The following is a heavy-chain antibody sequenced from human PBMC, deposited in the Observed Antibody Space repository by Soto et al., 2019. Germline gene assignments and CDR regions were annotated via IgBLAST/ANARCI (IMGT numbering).Heavy chain of an antibody. J-gene: IGHJ4*02. D-gene: IGHD2-21*02. V-gene: IGHV1-2*02. Sequence: GASEKVSCKASGYTFTGYYMHWVRQAPGQGLEWMGWINPSNGDTNYAQKFQGRVTITRDTSASTAYMELSSLRSEDTAVYYCARSIVVVTALDYWGQGTLVTVSS. CDR3: ARSIVVVTALDY. CDR2: INPSNGDT. CDR1: GYTFTGYY.